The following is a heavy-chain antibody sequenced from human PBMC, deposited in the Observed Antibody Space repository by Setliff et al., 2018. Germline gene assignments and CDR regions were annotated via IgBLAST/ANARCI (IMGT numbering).Heavy chain of an antibody. D-gene: IGHD3-10*01. Sequence: SETLSLTCTVSGGSMGSYYWTWIRQSAGKGLEWIGRVYTTGSTAFNPSLNSRVTMSLDKSKNQFSLKFYSVTAADTAVYFCARVRITPYCMYVWGKGTTVTVSS. CDR3: ARVRITPYCMYV. V-gene: IGHV4-4*07. CDR1: GGSMGSYY. CDR2: VYTTGST. J-gene: IGHJ6*03.